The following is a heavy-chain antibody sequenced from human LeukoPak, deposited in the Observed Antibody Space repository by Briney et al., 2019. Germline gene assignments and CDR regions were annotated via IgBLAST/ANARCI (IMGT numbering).Heavy chain of an antibody. V-gene: IGHV3-23*03. CDR2: IYAGGDT. Sequence: PGGSLRLSCAASGITFSNYAMSWVRQAPGKGLEFVSVIYAGGDTFYADSVKGRFTISRDSSKNTLYLQMSSLTAEDTAVYYCAQARSSSGYGPLGFYWGQGTLVTVST. J-gene: IGHJ4*02. CDR3: AQARSSSGYGPLGFY. CDR1: GITFSNYA. D-gene: IGHD5-12*01.